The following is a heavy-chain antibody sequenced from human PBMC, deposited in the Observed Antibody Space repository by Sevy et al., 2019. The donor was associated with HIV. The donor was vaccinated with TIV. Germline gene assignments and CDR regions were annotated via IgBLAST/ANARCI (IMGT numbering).Heavy chain of an antibody. CDR2: INHSGST. CDR3: ARGGGWLRRDAFDI. J-gene: IGHJ3*02. Sequence: SETLSLTCAVYGGSFSGYYWSWIRQPPGKGLEWIGEINHSGSTNYNPSLKSRVTISVDTSKNQFSLKLSSVIAADTAVYYCARGGGWLRRDAFDIWGQGTMVTVSS. V-gene: IGHV4-34*01. CDR1: GGSFSGYY. D-gene: IGHD5-12*01.